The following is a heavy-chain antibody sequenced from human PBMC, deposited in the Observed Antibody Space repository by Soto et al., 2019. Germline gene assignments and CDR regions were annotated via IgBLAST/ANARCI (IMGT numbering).Heavy chain of an antibody. J-gene: IGHJ6*02. V-gene: IGHV4-34*01. CDR1: GGSFSGYY. CDR2: INHSGST. D-gene: IGHD5-12*01. Sequence: SETLSLTCAVYGGSFSGYYWSWIRQPPGKGLEWIGEINHSGSTNYNPSLKSRVTISVDTSKNQFSLKLSSVTAADTAVYYCARGYEGRDGYKGYYYYGMDVWGQGTTVTVSS. CDR3: ARGYEGRDGYKGYYYYGMDV.